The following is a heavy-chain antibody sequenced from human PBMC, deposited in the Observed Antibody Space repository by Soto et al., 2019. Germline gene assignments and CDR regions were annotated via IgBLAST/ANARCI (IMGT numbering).Heavy chain of an antibody. Sequence: QVQLQESGPGLVKPSETLSLICTVSAGSSNSYYWSWIRQPPGKGLEWNGYVYNSGSTYYNPSLKSRVTISLDTSQNQFSLYLNSMTAADTAVYFCARAGIRDYGDYYNIDSWGQGTLVTVSS. V-gene: IGHV4-59*01. CDR1: AGSSNSYY. D-gene: IGHD4-17*01. J-gene: IGHJ4*02. CDR3: ARAGIRDYGDYYNIDS. CDR2: VYNSGST.